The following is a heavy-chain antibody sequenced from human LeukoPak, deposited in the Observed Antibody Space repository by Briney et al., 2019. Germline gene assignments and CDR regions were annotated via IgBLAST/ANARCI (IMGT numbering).Heavy chain of an antibody. CDR3: ARGYSNYLIMVSSYYYYMDV. V-gene: IGHV3-21*01. Sequence: GGSLRLSCAASGFTFSSYSMNWVRQAPGKGLEWVSSISSSSSYIYYADSVKGRFTISRDNAKNSLYLQMNSLRAEDTAVYYCARGYSNYLIMVSSYYYYMDVWGKGTTVTVSS. D-gene: IGHD4-11*01. CDR2: ISSSSSYI. J-gene: IGHJ6*03. CDR1: GFTFSSYS.